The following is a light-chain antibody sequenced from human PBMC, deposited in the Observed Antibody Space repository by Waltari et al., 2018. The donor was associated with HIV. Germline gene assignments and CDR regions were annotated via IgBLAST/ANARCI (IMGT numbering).Light chain of an antibody. CDR2: DDI. Sequence: YVLTQAPSESVAPGTTATFSCGGDKIGTKSVHWYQQKPGQAPLLVISDDINRPSGIPDRFSGHNSGNTATLTIKRVETGDEAVYYCQVWDTTSDHWVFGGGTRLTVL. J-gene: IGLJ3*02. V-gene: IGLV3-21*04. CDR3: QVWDTTSDHWV. CDR1: KIGTKS.